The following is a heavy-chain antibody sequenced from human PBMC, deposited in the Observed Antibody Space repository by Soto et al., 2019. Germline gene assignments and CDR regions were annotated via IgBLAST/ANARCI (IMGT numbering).Heavy chain of an antibody. D-gene: IGHD6-13*01. V-gene: IGHV1-69*01. CDR1: GGTFSSYA. CDR3: ARDRIPGSKYYYGMDV. J-gene: IGHJ6*02. CDR2: VIPIFGTE. Sequence: QVQLVQSGAEVKKPGSSVWVSCKASGGTFSSYAISWVRQAPGQWLEWMGGVIPIFGTENYAQKFQSRVTITADESTSTAYMELSSLRSEDTAVYYCARDRIPGSKYYYGMDVWGQGTTVTVSS.